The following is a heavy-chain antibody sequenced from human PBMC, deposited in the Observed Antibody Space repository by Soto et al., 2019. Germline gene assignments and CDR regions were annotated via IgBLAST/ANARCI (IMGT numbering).Heavy chain of an antibody. CDR1: GFTLTNYW. CDR3: VPSGQP. CDR2: IDQDGSRR. V-gene: IGHV3-7*01. J-gene: IGHJ5*02. D-gene: IGHD2-2*01. Sequence: VLLVESGGGLVQPGESLRLSCTDSGFTLTNYWVSWVRQAPGKGLEWVANIDQDGSRRYYLDSVKGRFTISRDNAKNSLYLKMNSLRVGDRAVYYCVPSGQPWGQGTLVTVSS.